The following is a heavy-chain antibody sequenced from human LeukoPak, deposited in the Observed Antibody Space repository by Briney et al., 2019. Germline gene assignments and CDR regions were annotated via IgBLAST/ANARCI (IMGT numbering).Heavy chain of an antibody. Sequence: GGSLRLSCAASGFTFTNYAMNWIRQAPGKGLDWVSAISGGGEDTYYPNSVKGRFTISRDNSKNTLYLQMNSLGAEDTAIYYCAKPRAMTTGVGRYFDLWGRGTLVTVSS. J-gene: IGHJ2*01. CDR1: GFTFTNYA. CDR3: AKPRAMTTGVGRYFDL. D-gene: IGHD1-1*01. CDR2: ISGGGEDT. V-gene: IGHV3-23*01.